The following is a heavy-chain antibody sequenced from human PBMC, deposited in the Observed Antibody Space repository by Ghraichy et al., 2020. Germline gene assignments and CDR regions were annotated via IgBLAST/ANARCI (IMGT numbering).Heavy chain of an antibody. V-gene: IGHV4-31*03. J-gene: IGHJ2*01. D-gene: IGHD6-13*01. CDR3: ARGRYSSRGWCFDL. CDR2: IYYSGST. CDR1: GGSISSGGYY. Sequence: SETLSLTCTVSGGSISSGGYYWSWIRQHPGKGLEWIGYIYYSGSTYYNPSLKSRVTISVDTSKNQFSLKLSSVTAADTAVYYCARGRYSSRGWCFDLWGRGTLVTVSS.